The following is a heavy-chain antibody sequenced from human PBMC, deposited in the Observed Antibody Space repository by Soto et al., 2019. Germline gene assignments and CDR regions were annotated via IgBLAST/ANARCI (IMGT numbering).Heavy chain of an antibody. J-gene: IGHJ4*02. CDR1: GFTFSRDE. Sequence: PGGSLSLSCEASGFTFSRDEMNWVRQAPGKGLEWIAYIQNHGYSTHYADSVKGRFTISRDNAKNTLYLQMSSLTAEDTAIYYCARGYDAGCHFGYWGQGVLVTVSS. D-gene: IGHD1-20*01. V-gene: IGHV3-48*03. CDR2: IQNHGYST. CDR3: ARGYDAGCHFGY.